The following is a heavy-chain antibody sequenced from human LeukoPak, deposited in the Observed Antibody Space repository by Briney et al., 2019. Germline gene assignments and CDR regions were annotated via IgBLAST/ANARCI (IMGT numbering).Heavy chain of an antibody. CDR2: IYYSGST. CDR1: GGSISSYY. V-gene: IGHV4-59*01. CDR3: ATRRDGYNPPDAFDI. D-gene: IGHD5-24*01. J-gene: IGHJ3*02. Sequence: PSETMSLTCTVSGGSISSYYWSWIRQPPGKRLEWIGYIYYSGSTNYNPSLKSRVTISVDTSKNQFSLKLSSVTAADTVVYYCATRRDGYNPPDAFDIWGQGTMVTVSS.